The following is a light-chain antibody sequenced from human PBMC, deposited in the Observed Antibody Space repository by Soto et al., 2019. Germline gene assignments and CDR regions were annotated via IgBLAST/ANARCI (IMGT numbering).Light chain of an antibody. Sequence: DIQMTQSPSSLSASVGDRVTITCQASQDITNYLNWYQQKAGRAPKLLIFDASNLDTGVPSRFSGSGSGTDFTFNISSLQAEDIATYYCQQHDNLPLTVGGGTKVEIK. CDR2: DAS. CDR1: QDITNY. J-gene: IGKJ4*01. CDR3: QQHDNLPLT. V-gene: IGKV1-33*01.